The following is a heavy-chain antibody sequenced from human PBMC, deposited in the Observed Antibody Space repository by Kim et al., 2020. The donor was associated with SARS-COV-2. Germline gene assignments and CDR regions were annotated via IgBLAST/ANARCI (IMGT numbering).Heavy chain of an antibody. V-gene: IGHV1-69*01. Sequence: YAQTFQGRVTITADESTSTAYMELSSLRSEDTAVYYCARARGYSGYFPGYWGQGTLVTVSS. D-gene: IGHD5-12*01. CDR3: ARARGYSGYFPGY. J-gene: IGHJ4*02.